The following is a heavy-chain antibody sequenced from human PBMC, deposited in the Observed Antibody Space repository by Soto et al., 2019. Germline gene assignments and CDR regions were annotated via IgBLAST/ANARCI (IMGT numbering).Heavy chain of an antibody. D-gene: IGHD2-2*01. CDR1: GFTFSSYG. CDR3: AKPGYCSSTRCEFPRGIFDY. CDR2: ISYDGSNK. Sequence: GGSLRLSCAASGFTFSSYGMHWVRQAPGKGLEWVAVISYDGSNKYYADSVKGRFTISRDNSKNTLYLQMNSLRAEDTAVYYCAKPGYCSSTRCEFPRGIFDYWGQGNLVTVSS. J-gene: IGHJ4*02. V-gene: IGHV3-30*18.